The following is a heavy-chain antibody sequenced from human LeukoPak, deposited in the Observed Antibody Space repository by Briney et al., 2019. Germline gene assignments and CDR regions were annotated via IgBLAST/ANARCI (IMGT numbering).Heavy chain of an antibody. D-gene: IGHD3-10*01. V-gene: IGHV4-34*01. J-gene: IGHJ3*02. CDR3: ARVGFAEATFAFDI. CDR2: INHSGST. Sequence: SETLSLTCAVYGGSFSGYYWSWIRQPPGKGLEWIGEINHSGSTNYNPSLKSRVTISVDTSKNQFSLKLSSVSATDTAVYYCARVGFAEATFAFDIWGQGTLVTVSS. CDR1: GGSFSGYY.